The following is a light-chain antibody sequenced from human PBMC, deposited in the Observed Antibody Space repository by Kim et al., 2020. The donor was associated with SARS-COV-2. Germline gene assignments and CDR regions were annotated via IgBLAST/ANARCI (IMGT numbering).Light chain of an antibody. CDR2: DAS. CDR1: QNIRDH. V-gene: IGKV3-15*01. Sequence: LSVSPGERATLSCRASQNIRDHLAWYQQKPGQAPRLLIYDASTRATDIPARFSGSGSGTEFTLTISSLQSEDCALYYCQQYNDWRTFGQGTKLEI. J-gene: IGKJ2*01. CDR3: QQYNDWRT.